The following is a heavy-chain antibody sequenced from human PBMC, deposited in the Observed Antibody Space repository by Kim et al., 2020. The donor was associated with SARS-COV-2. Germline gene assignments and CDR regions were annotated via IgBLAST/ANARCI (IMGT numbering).Heavy chain of an antibody. V-gene: IGHV4-4*07. Sequence: SETLSLTCTVSGGSISSYYWSWIRQPAGKGLEWIGRIYTSGSTNYNPSLKSRVTMSVDTSKNQFSLKLSSVTAADTAVYYCAREPGYCSSTSCPNWFDPWGQGTLVTVSS. CDR2: IYTSGST. CDR1: GGSISSYY. D-gene: IGHD2-2*01. CDR3: AREPGYCSSTSCPNWFDP. J-gene: IGHJ5*02.